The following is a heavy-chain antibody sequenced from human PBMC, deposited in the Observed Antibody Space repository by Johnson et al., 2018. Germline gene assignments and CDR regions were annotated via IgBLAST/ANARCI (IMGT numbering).Heavy chain of an antibody. CDR2: IYSGGST. CDR3: ARDASYGYGLGAFDI. V-gene: IGHV3-66*01. D-gene: IGHD5-18*01. J-gene: IGHJ3*02. CDR1: GFTVSSNY. Sequence: VQLVQSGGGLVQPGGSLRLSCAASGFTVSSNYMSWVRQAPGKGLEWVSFIYSGGSTYYADSVKGRFTISRDNSKNTLYLQMNSRRAEDTAVYYCARDASYGYGLGAFDIWGQGTMVTVSS.